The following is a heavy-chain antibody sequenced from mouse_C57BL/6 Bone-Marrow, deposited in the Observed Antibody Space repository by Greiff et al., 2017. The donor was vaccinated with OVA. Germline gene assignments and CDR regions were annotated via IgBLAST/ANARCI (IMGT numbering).Heavy chain of an antibody. V-gene: IGHV1-15*01. Sequence: QVQLKQSGAELVRPGASVTLSCKASGYTFTDYEMHWVKQTPVHGLEWIGAIDPETGGTAYNQKFKGKAILTADKSSNTAYLQLSSLTSEDTAIYYCARCDYDHWGQGTTLTVSS. J-gene: IGHJ2*01. CDR2: IDPETGGT. CDR3: ARCDYDH. CDR1: GYTFTDYE. D-gene: IGHD2-4*01.